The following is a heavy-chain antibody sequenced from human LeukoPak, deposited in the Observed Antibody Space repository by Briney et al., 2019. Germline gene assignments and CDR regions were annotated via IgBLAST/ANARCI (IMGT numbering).Heavy chain of an antibody. CDR2: IYSGGST. Sequence: GGSLRLSCAASGFTVSSNYMSWVRQAPGKGLEWVSVIYSGGSTYYADSVKGRFTISRHNSKNTLYLQMNSLRAEDTAVYYCAKVLSEGYLPGYYNPFDSWGRGTLVTVSS. CDR1: GFTVSSNY. CDR3: AKVLSEGYLPGYYNPFDS. V-gene: IGHV3-53*04. J-gene: IGHJ4*02. D-gene: IGHD3-9*01.